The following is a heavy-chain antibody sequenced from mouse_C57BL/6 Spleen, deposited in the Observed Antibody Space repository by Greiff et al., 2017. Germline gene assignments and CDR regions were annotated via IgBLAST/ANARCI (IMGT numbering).Heavy chain of an antibody. CDR1: GYTFTSYW. CDR2: IDPSDSET. J-gene: IGHJ2*01. Sequence: QVQLQQPGAELVRPGSSVKLSCKASGYTFTSYWMHWVKQRPIQGLDWIGNIDPSDSETHYNQKFKDKATLTVDKSSSTAYMQLSSLTSEDSAVYYCARGGYYGSLYYFDDWGKGTTLTVSS. V-gene: IGHV1-52*01. D-gene: IGHD1-1*01. CDR3: ARGGYYGSLYYFDD.